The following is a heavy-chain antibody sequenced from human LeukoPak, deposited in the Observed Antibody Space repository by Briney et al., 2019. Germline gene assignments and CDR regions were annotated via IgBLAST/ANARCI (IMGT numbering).Heavy chain of an antibody. CDR2: VHPNTGNT. CDR1: GYPFTTYE. CDR3: ARGPRNDP. D-gene: IGHD1-14*01. V-gene: IGHV1-8*01. J-gene: IGHJ5*02. Sequence: GASVTVSCTTSGYPFTTYEINWVRQAAGQGLEWMGWVHPNTGNTAYAQRFQGRVTMTRDTSISTAYMELSSLTSNDTAVYFCARGPRNDPWGQGTLVTVSS.